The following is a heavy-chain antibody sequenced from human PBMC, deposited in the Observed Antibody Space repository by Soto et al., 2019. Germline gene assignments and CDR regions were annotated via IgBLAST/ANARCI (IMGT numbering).Heavy chain of an antibody. Sequence: PGGSLRLSCAASGFSISDYGMEWVRQAPGKGLEWVALISYDGSNTYYADSVKGRFTISRDNSKDTLFLQMTGLRREDTAVYYFGKGGWDRLFLGMDVWGQGTTVTVSS. CDR3: GKGGWDRLFLGMDV. D-gene: IGHD1-26*01. J-gene: IGHJ6*01. CDR2: ISYDGSNT. CDR1: GFSISDYG. V-gene: IGHV3-30*18.